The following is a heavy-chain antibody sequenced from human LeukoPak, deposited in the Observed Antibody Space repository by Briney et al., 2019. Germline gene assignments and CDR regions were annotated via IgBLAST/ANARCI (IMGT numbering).Heavy chain of an antibody. Sequence: QSGGSLRLSCAASGFTFSGSAMHWVRQASGKGLEWVGRIRSKANSYATAYAASVKGRFTISRDDSKNTAYLQMNSLKTEDTAVYYCTGRPVGATTPDYWGQGTLVAVSS. CDR3: TGRPVGATTPDY. D-gene: IGHD1-26*01. V-gene: IGHV3-73*01. J-gene: IGHJ4*02. CDR1: GFTFSGSA. CDR2: IRSKANSYAT.